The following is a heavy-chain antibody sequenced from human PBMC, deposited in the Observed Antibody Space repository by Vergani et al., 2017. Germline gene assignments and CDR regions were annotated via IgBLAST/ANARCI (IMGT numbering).Heavy chain of an antibody. CDR3: ANDQSCATISCHVSGAFDY. CDR1: GLSFSSFG. CDR2: IHYDGSHE. J-gene: IGHJ4*02. D-gene: IGHD2-2*01. Sequence: QVQLVESGGGVVQPGRSLRLSCAASGLSFSSFGFHWVRQAQGKGLEWVAFIHYDGSHEYYIDSVEGRFTISRDNSKNTLILQINGLRAEDTAVYYGANDQSCATISCHVSGAFDYWGLGTLVSVSS. V-gene: IGHV3-30*02.